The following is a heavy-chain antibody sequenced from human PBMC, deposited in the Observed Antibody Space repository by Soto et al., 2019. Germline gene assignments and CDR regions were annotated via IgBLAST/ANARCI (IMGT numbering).Heavy chain of an antibody. CDR1: GGSISSGDYY. V-gene: IGHV4-30-4*01. CDR2: IYYSGST. Sequence: PSETLSLTCTVSGGSISSGDYYWSWIRQPPGKGLEWIGYIYYSGSTYYNPSLKSRVTISVDTSKNQFSLKLSSVTAADTAVYYCARDLAVAGTTRGYYYYGMDVWGQGTTVIVSS. CDR3: ARDLAVAGTTRGYYYYGMDV. J-gene: IGHJ6*02. D-gene: IGHD6-19*01.